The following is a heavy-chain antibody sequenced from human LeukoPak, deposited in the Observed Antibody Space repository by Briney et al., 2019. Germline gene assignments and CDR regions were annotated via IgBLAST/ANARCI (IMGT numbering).Heavy chain of an antibody. CDR1: GFTFNTYA. D-gene: IGHD3-10*01. J-gene: IGHJ4*02. Sequence: GESLRLSCAASGFTFNTYAMSWVRQAPGKGLEWVSTISGRGDSTYYADSVKGRITISRDNSKNTLYLQMNSLRVEDTALYYCAKTMVYFDYWGQGTLITVSS. CDR3: AKTMVYFDY. V-gene: IGHV3-23*01. CDR2: ISGRGDST.